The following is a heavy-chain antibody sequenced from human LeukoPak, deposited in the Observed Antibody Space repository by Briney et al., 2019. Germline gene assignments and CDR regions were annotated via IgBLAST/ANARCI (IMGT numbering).Heavy chain of an antibody. J-gene: IGHJ4*02. V-gene: IGHV1-8*03. CDR1: GYTFTSYD. D-gene: IGHD3-9*01. CDR3: ARGPVSLRYFDWSDYYFDY. Sequence: ASVKVSCKASGYTFTSYDINWVRQATGQGLEWMGWMNPNSGNTGYAQKFQGRVTITRNTSISTAYMELSSLRSEDTAVYYCARGPVSLRYFDWSDYYFDYWGQGTLVTVSS. CDR2: MNPNSGNT.